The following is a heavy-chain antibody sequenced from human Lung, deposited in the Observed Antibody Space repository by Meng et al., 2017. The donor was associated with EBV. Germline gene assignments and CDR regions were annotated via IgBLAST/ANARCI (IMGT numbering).Heavy chain of an antibody. CDR2: IDHRGNT. Sequence: QVQLQQWGAGLLKASETLSRSCAVYGGSFRDYYWTWIRHPPGKGLEWIGEIDHRGNTKYNPSLKSRVTISLDTSKKQFSLKVSSVTAADSAVYYCARRGPSGNFSPWSQGALVTASS. D-gene: IGHD3-10*01. J-gene: IGHJ5*02. CDR1: GGSFRDYY. CDR3: ARRGPSGNFSP. V-gene: IGHV4-34*01.